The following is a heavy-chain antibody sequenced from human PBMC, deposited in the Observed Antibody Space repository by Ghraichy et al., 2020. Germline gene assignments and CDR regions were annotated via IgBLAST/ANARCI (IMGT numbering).Heavy chain of an antibody. V-gene: IGHV3-21*01. CDR1: GFTFSSYS. Sequence: GGSLRLSCAASGFTFSSYSMNWVRQAPGKGLEWVSSISSSSSYIYYADSVKGRFTISRDNAKNSLYLQMNSLRAEDTAVYYCARGGIAARRLFDYYYYGMDVWGQGTTVTVSS. J-gene: IGHJ6*02. CDR2: ISSSSSYI. CDR3: ARGGIAARRLFDYYYYGMDV. D-gene: IGHD6-6*01.